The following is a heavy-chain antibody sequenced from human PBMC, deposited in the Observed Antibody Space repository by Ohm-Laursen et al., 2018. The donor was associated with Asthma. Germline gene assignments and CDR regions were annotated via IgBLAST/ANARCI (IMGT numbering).Heavy chain of an antibody. CDR1: GFTFSSYS. V-gene: IGHV3-30*03. CDR2: ISYDGSNK. J-gene: IGHJ1*01. D-gene: IGHD2-2*01. CDR3: ARDWRAPAPRGYFQH. Sequence: SLRLSCAASGFTFSSYSMNWVRQAPGKGLEWVAVISYDGSNKYYADSVKGRFTISRDNSKNTLYLQMNSLRAEDTAVYYCARDWRAPAPRGYFQHWGQGTLVTVSS.